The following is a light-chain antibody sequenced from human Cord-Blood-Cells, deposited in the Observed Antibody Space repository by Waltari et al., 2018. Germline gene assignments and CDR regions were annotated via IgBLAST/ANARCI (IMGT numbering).Light chain of an antibody. CDR1: QSIRSN. CDR2: AAS. Sequence: DIQMTQSQSSLSASVGNRVTITCRASQSIRSNLNWYQQKPGKAPKLLIYAASSLQSGVPSRFSGSGSGTDFTLTISSLQPEDFATYYCQQSYSTPLTFGGGTKVEIK. CDR3: QQSYSTPLT. J-gene: IGKJ4*01. V-gene: IGKV1-39*01.